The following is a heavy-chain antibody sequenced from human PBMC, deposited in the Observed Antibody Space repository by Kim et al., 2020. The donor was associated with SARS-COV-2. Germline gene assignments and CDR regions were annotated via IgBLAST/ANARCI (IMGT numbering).Heavy chain of an antibody. Sequence: SETLSLTCAVYGGSFSSYYWNWIRQSPEKGLEWIGEINHSGSTHYNASLESRVTISVDTSKNQFSLKLTSVTAADTAVYYCAARLYDTYYYVTPFDYWGQGNLVTVYS. J-gene: IGHJ4*02. V-gene: IGHV4-34*01. CDR1: GGSFSSYY. CDR3: AARLYDTYYYVTPFDY. D-gene: IGHD3-22*01. CDR2: INHSGST.